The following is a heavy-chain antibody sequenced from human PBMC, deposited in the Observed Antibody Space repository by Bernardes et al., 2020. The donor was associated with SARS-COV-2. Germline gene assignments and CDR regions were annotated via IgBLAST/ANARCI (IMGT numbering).Heavy chain of an antibody. Sequence: GGSLRLSCAASGFTFSSYSMNWVRQAPGKGLEWVSYISSSSSTIYYADSVKGRFTISRDNAKNSLYLQMNSLRDEDTAVYYCARDLPFDLGAGKSGYVPYYYYYGMDVWGQGTTVTVSS. CDR3: ARDLPFDLGAGKSGYVPYYYYYGMDV. J-gene: IGHJ6*02. CDR1: GFTFSSYS. D-gene: IGHD5-12*01. CDR2: ISSSSSTI. V-gene: IGHV3-48*02.